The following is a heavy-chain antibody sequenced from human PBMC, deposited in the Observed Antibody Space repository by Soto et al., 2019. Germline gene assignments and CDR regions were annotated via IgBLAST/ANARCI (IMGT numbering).Heavy chain of an antibody. J-gene: IGHJ6*04. CDR2: IYASDST. Sequence: EVQLVESGGGLIQPGGSLRLSCAVSGLTVSSYAMSWVRQAPGEGLEWVSVIYASDSTHYADSVKGRFPISRDNSKNTLCLQMNSLRAEDTAVYYCAKVWMDVWGKGTTVTVSP. D-gene: IGHD3-10*01. CDR3: AKVWMDV. CDR1: GLTVSSYA. V-gene: IGHV3-53*01.